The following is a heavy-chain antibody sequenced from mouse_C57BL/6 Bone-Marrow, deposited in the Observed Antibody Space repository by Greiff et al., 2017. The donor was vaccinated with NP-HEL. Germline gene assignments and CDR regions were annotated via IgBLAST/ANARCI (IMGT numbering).Heavy chain of an antibody. J-gene: IGHJ4*01. Sequence: EVKLMESGPELVKPGASVKISCKASGYSFTDYNMNWVKQSNGKSLEWIGVINPNYGTTSYNQKFKGKATLTVDQSSSTAYMQLNSLTSEDSAVYYCTVVALYYYAMDYWGQGTSVTVSS. CDR1: GYSFTDYN. V-gene: IGHV1-39*01. CDR3: TVVALYYYAMDY. CDR2: INPNYGTT. D-gene: IGHD1-1*01.